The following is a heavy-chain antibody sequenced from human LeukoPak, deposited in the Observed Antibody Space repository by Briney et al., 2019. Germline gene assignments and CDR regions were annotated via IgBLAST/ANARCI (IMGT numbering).Heavy chain of an antibody. J-gene: IGHJ4*02. CDR1: GFTFSSYW. CDR3: VRDPPTALELFDF. D-gene: IGHD5-18*01. V-gene: IGHV3-74*01. Sequence: GSLRLSCAASGFTFSSYWMHWVRQAPGKGLVWVSHINNDGSSTNYADSVKGRFTISRDNAKNTLYLQMNSLRAEDTAVYYCVRDPPTALELFDFWGQGTLVTVSS. CDR2: INNDGSST.